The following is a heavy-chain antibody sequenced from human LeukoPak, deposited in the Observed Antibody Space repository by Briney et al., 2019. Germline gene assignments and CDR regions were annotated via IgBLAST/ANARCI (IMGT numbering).Heavy chain of an antibody. CDR1: GGSISSYN. V-gene: IGHV4-59*01. CDR3: ARENVVLYYFDY. Sequence: SETLSLTCTVAGGSISSYNGSWIRQPPGKGLGWIGYIYYSGSTNYNPSLKSRVTISVDTSKNQFSLKLSSVTAADTAVYYCARENVVLYYFDYWGQGTLVTVSS. J-gene: IGHJ4*02. D-gene: IGHD2-21*01. CDR2: IYYSGST.